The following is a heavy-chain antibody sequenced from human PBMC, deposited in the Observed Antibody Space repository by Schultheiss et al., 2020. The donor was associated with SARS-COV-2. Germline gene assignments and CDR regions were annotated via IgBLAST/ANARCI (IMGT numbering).Heavy chain of an antibody. CDR3: ARDVNVLRYFDWLLPCYCYGMDV. J-gene: IGHJ6*02. D-gene: IGHD3-9*01. V-gene: IGHV3-30*10. CDR1: GFTFSNYA. CDR2: ISYDGSNK. Sequence: GGSLRLSCAASGFTFSNYALHWVRQAPGKGLEWVAVISYDGSNKYYTDSVKGRFTVSIDTSKNTLYLQMNSLRPEDTAVYYCARDVNVLRYFDWLLPCYCYGMDVWGQGTTVTVSS.